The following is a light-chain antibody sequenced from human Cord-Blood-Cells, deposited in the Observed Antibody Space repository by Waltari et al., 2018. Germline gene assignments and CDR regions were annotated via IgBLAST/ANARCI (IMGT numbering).Light chain of an antibody. V-gene: IGLV1-51*01. CDR2: DKK. Sequence: QSVLTQPPSVSAAPGQKVTISCSGSSSNIGNNYVSWYQQLPGTAPKHLIYDKKKRPAGIPDRFSGSKSGTSATLGITGRQTGDEADYYCGTWDSSLSAYVFGTGTKVTVL. CDR3: GTWDSSLSAYV. J-gene: IGLJ1*01. CDR1: SSNIGNNY.